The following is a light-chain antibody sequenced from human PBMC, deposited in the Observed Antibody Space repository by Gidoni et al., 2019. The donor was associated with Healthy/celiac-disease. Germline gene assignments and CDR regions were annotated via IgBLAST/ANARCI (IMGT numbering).Light chain of an antibody. CDR1: SSNIGAGYD. J-gene: IGLJ2*01. CDR2: GNS. V-gene: IGLV1-40*01. Sequence: QSVLTQPPSVSGAPRQRVTISCTGSSSNIGAGYDVPWYQQLPGTAPKLLIYGNSNRPSGVPDRFSGSKSGTSASLAITGLQAEDEADYYCQSYDSSLSGSKVFGGGTKLTVL. CDR3: QSYDSSLSGSKV.